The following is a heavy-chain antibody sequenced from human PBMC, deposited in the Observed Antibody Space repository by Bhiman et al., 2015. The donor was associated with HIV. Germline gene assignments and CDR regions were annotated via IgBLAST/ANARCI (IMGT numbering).Heavy chain of an antibody. D-gene: IGHD5-12*01. CDR1: GFTFDDYA. CDR2: ISWNSGGI. J-gene: IGHJ4*02. CDR3: AKGLGIVATAYFDS. V-gene: IGHV3-9*01. Sequence: EVQLVESGGGLVETGRSLRLSCAVSGFTFDDYAMHWVRQAPGKGLEWVSGISWNSGGIDYADSVKGRFTISRDNAKNSLYLQMNSLRAEDTAFYYCAKGLGIVATAYFDSWGQGTLVTVSS.